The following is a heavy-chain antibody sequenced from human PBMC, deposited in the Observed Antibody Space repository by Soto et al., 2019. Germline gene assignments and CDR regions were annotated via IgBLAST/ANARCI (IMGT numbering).Heavy chain of an antibody. D-gene: IGHD6-6*01. CDR3: ARVRQVVGYFYYYMDV. J-gene: IGHJ6*03. CDR1: GYTFTNYG. Sequence: QVQLLQSGAEVKKPGASVKVSCKASGYTFTNYGITWVRQAPGQGLEWMGWISAYNGDTHYTQRLQGRVTMTTDTSTRTACMELRGLRSDDTAVYYCARVRQVVGYFYYYMDVWGKGTTVTVSS. CDR2: ISAYNGDT. V-gene: IGHV1-18*01.